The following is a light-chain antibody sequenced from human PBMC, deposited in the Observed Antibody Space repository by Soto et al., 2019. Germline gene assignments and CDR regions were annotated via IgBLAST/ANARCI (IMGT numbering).Light chain of an antibody. CDR2: GAS. CDR1: QGIGNA. V-gene: IGKV1-6*02. J-gene: IGKJ1*01. CDR3: LQDNNYPWT. Sequence: AIQMTQSPSSLSASVGDRVTITCRASQGIGNALAWYQQKPGKPPKVLIYGASNLQSGVPPRFSGSGSGTEFTLAISSLQPEDSATYYCLQDNNYPWTFGQGTKVDIK.